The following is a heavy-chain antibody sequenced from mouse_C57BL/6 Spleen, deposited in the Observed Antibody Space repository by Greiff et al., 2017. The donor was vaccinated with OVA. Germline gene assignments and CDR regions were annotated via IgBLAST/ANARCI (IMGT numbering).Heavy chain of an antibody. CDR3: ARSDYYGSSYRYYAMDY. CDR2: IYPGDGDT. CDR1: GYAFSSYW. Sequence: QVQLQQSGAELVKPGASVKISCKASGYAFSSYWMNWVKQRPGKGLEWIGQIYPGDGDTNYNGKFKGKATLTADKSSSTAYMQLSSLTSEDSAVYFCARSDYYGSSYRYYAMDYWGQGTSGTVSS. D-gene: IGHD1-1*01. V-gene: IGHV1-80*01. J-gene: IGHJ4*01.